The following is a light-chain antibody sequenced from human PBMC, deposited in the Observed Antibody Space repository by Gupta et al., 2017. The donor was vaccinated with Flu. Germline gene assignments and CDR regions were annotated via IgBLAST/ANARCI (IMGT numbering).Light chain of an antibody. CDR2: DTS. CDR3: QQPIKWFYIT. CDR1: QSVRSY. J-gene: IGKJ4*01. Sequence: EILFTQSPATLSLSPGERATLSCRASQSVRSYLDWYKQKPGQAPRLLIYDTSNRDTGIPARFGGSGYGKDFTLTISSREPEDFAVYYCQQPIKWFYITFGGGTKVDIK. V-gene: IGKV3-11*01.